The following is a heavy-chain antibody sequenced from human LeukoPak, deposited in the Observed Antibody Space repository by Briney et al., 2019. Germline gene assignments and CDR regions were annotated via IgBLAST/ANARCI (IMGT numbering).Heavy chain of an antibody. V-gene: IGHV1-2*02. CDR2: INPNSGGT. Sequence: ASVKVSCXASGYTFTGYYMHWVRQAPGQGLEWMGWINPNSGGTNYAQKFQGRVTMTRDTSISTAYMELSRLRSDDTAVYYCARGSYDSSGYYYEDNWFDPWGQGTLVTVSS. CDR3: ARGSYDSSGYYYEDNWFDP. CDR1: GYTFTGYY. D-gene: IGHD3-22*01. J-gene: IGHJ5*02.